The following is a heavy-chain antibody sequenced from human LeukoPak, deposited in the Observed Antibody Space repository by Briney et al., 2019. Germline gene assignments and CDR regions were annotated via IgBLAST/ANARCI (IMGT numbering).Heavy chain of an antibody. J-gene: IGHJ4*02. D-gene: IGHD1-26*01. CDR1: GFTFSSYS. Sequence: PGESLRLSCAASGFTFSSYSMNWVRQAPGKGLEWVSSMSVSSGLIYYADSVKGRFTISRDNAKSSLYLQMNRLRVEDTAVYYCAREFAGSASGAGYWGQGTLVTVSS. CDR3: AREFAGSASGAGY. CDR2: MSVSSGLI. V-gene: IGHV3-21*01.